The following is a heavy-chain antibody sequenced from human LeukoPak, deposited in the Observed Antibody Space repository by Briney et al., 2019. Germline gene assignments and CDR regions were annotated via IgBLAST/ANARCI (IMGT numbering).Heavy chain of an antibody. D-gene: IGHD3-10*01. CDR1: GFIFSDYY. J-gene: IGHJ5*02. CDR2: IRNKANSYSI. V-gene: IGHV3-72*01. CDR3: TRRITMVRGVIMT. Sequence: GGSLRLSCAASGFIFSDYYMDWVRQAPGKGLEWVARIRNKANSYSIDYAASVRGRFTISRDDSQNSLYLQMDSLKIEDTAVYYCTRRITMVRGVIMTWGQGTLVTVSS.